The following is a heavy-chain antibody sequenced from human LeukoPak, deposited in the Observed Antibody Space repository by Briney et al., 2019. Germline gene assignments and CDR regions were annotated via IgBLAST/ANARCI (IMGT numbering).Heavy chain of an antibody. CDR2: TYYRSKWYN. CDR3: ARRGPAYSSSSGMDV. CDR1: GDRVSSNGAA. Sequence: SQTLSLTNAISGDRVSSNGAAWNWIRQSPSRGLEWLGRTYYRSKWYNDYAGSVKSRITINPDTSKNQFSLHLNSVTPEDTAVYYCARRGPAYSSSSGMDVWGEPSSVTVSS. V-gene: IGHV6-1*01. J-gene: IGHJ6*01. D-gene: IGHD6-6*01.